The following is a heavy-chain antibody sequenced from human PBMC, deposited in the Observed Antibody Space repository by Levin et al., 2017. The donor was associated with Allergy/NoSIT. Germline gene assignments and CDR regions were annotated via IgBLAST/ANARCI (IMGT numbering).Heavy chain of an antibody. D-gene: IGHD6-19*01. CDR1: GGSISSYY. CDR3: ARGGKQWLEGRFGNWFDP. J-gene: IGHJ5*02. CDR2: IYYSGST. Sequence: SETLSLTCTVSGGSISSYYWSWIRQPPGKGLEWIGYIYYSGSTNYNPSLKSRVTISVDTSKNQFSLKLSSVTAADTAVYYCARGGKQWLEGRFGNWFDPWGQGTLVTVSS. V-gene: IGHV4-59*01.